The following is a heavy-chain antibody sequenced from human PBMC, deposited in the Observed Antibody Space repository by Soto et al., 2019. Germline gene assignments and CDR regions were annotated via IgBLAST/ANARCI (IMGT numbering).Heavy chain of an antibody. J-gene: IGHJ5*02. V-gene: IGHV5-51*01. CDR2: IFPGDSDT. CDR3: ARLPKRHSSSPNNWLDP. D-gene: IGHD6-6*01. Sequence: PGESLKISCRASGYNFGGYWIGWVRQMPGKGLEWMGIIFPGDSDTRYSPSFQGQVTISADKSISTAYLQWSSLKASDTAMYYCARLPKRHSSSPNNWLDPWGQGSLVTVSS. CDR1: GYNFGGYW.